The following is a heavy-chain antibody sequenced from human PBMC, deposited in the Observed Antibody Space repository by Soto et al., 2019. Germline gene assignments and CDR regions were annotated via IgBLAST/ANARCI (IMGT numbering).Heavy chain of an antibody. V-gene: IGHV1-18*04. J-gene: IGHJ4*02. CDR1: GYTFTSYG. CDR3: ARDRGTYYYDSSGYYYDY. D-gene: IGHD3-22*01. CDR2: ISAYNGNT. Sequence: QVQLVQSGAEVKKPGASVKVSCKASGYTFTSYGISWVRQAPGQGLEWMGWISAYNGNTNYAQKLQGRVTMTTDTSPSTAYMELRSLRSDDTAVYYCARDRGTYYYDSSGYYYDYWGQGTLVTVSS.